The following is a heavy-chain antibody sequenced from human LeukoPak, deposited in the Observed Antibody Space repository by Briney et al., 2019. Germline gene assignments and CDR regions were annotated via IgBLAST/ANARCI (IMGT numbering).Heavy chain of an antibody. CDR1: GFTFSSYA. CDR2: ISSNGGST. CDR3: VKAVGPVVVPAASFY. J-gene: IGHJ4*02. Sequence: GGSLRLSCSASGFTFSSYAMHWVRQAPGKGLEYVSAISSNGGSTYYADSVKGRFTISRDNFKNELYLQMSSLRVEDTAVYYCVKAVGPVVVPAASFYWGQGTLVTVSS. D-gene: IGHD2-2*01. V-gene: IGHV3-64D*06.